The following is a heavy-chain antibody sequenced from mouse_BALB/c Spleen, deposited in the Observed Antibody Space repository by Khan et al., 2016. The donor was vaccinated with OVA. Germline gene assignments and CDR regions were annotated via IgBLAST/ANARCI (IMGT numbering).Heavy chain of an antibody. CDR1: GYTFTTYW. CDR3: TRGRIDY. D-gene: IGHD1-1*01. J-gene: IGHJ2*01. CDR2: INPTSGYT. V-gene: IGHV1-7*01. Sequence: QVQLQQSGAELAKPGASVKMSCKASGYTFTTYWMHWVKQRPGQGLEWIGYINPTSGYTDYNDKFKNRATLSADKSSSTAYMQLNSLTSEDSAVYYCTRGRIDYWGQGTTLTVSS.